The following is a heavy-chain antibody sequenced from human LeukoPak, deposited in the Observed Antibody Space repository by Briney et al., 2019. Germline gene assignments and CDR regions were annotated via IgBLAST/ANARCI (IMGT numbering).Heavy chain of an antibody. CDR3: AKDSPDGYAGY. J-gene: IGHJ4*02. V-gene: IGHV3-23*01. Sequence: GGSLRLSCAASGFTFSSYAMSWVRQAPGKGLEWVSAISGSGGSTYYADSVKGRFTISRDNSKNALRLQMNSLRAEDTAVYYCAKDSPDGYAGYWGQGTLVTVSS. CDR2: ISGSGGST. D-gene: IGHD5-24*01. CDR1: GFTFSSYA.